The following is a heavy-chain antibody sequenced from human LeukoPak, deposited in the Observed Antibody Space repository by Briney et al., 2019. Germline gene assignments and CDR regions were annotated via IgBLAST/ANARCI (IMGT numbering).Heavy chain of an antibody. V-gene: IGHV3-30-3*01. CDR1: GFTFSSYA. J-gene: IGHJ5*02. CDR2: ISYDGSNK. D-gene: IGHD3-10*01. CDR3: AKDTGAHSLNCFDP. Sequence: GGSLRLSCAASGFTFSSYAMHWVRQAPGKGLEWVAVISYDGSNKYYADSVKGRFTISRDNSKNTLYLQMNSLRAEDTAVYYCAKDTGAHSLNCFDPWGQGTLVTVSS.